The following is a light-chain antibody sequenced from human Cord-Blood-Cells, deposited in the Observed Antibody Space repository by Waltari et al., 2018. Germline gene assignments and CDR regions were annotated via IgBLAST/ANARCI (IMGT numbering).Light chain of an antibody. CDR2: DAS. CDR3: QQYDNLPFT. J-gene: IGKJ3*01. CDR1: QDISNY. Sequence: DIQMTQSPSSLSASVGDRVTITCQASQDISNYLNWYQQKPGKAPKLLIYDASNLETGVPSRFSGSGSGTDFTFTISSLQPEDIATYYCQQYDNLPFTFVHGTKVDIK. V-gene: IGKV1-33*01.